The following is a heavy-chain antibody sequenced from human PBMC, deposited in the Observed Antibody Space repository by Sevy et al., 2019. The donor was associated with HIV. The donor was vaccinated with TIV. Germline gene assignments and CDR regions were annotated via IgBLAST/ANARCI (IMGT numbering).Heavy chain of an antibody. CDR2: IYYSGST. D-gene: IGHD6-19*01. CDR1: GGSITHYY. Sequence: SETLSLTCTVSGGSITHYYWSWIRQPPGKGLEWIGYIYYSGSTDYNPSLKSRVTISVDTSKNQFSLKLSSVTDADTAVYYCARTGYGGWSSVDYWGQGTLVTVSS. V-gene: IGHV4-59*12. J-gene: IGHJ4*02. CDR3: ARTGYGGWSSVDY.